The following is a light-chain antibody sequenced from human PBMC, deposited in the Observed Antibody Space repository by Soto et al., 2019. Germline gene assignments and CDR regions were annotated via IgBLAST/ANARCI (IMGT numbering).Light chain of an antibody. V-gene: IGLV2-14*01. Sequence: QSALTQPASMSGSPGQSITISCTGTSSDVGGYNYVSWYQQHPGKAPKLMIYDVSSRPSGVSNRFSGSKSGNTASLTISGLQAEVEADYYCSSYTSSSTRGVFGGGTKLTVL. J-gene: IGLJ2*01. CDR1: SSDVGGYNY. CDR2: DVS. CDR3: SSYTSSSTRGV.